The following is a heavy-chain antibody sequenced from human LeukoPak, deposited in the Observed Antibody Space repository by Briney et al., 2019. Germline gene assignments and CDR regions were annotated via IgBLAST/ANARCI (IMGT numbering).Heavy chain of an antibody. V-gene: IGHV3-7*03. CDR3: ARGPTRYCSGGSCYGEYYFDY. D-gene: IGHD2-15*01. CDR2: IKQDGREK. Sequence: QAGGSLRLSCAASGFTFSSYWMSWVRQAPGKGLEWVANIKQDGREKYYVDSVKGRFTISRDNAKNSLYLQMNSLRAEDTAVYYCARGPTRYCSGGSCYGEYYFDYWGQGTLVTVSS. CDR1: GFTFSSYW. J-gene: IGHJ4*02.